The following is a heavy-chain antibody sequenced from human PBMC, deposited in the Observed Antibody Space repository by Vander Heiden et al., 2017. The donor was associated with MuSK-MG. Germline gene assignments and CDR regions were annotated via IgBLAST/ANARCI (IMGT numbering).Heavy chain of an antibody. Sequence: EVQLLEVGGGLVQPGGSLRLSCAASGFTFSSYAMSWVRQAPGKGLELVSAISGSGGSTYYADSVKGRFTISRDNSKNTLYLQMNSLRAEDTAVYYCARAYYYGSGSPNWFDPCGQGTLVTVSS. CDR3: ARAYYYGSGSPNWFDP. D-gene: IGHD3-10*01. J-gene: IGHJ5*02. CDR2: ISGSGGST. V-gene: IGHV3-23*01. CDR1: GFTFSSYA.